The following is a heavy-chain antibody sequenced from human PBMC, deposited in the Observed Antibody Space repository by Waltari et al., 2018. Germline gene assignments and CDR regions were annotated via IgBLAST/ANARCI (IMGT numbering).Heavy chain of an antibody. J-gene: IGHJ4*02. D-gene: IGHD4-4*01. CDR3: AIIQSGGY. V-gene: IGHV3-33*01. CDR2: IWADGYNI. CDR1: DFTLTTYG. Sequence: QVQLVESGGSVVQPGRSLRLSCATTDFTLTTYGMTWVRQAPGKGLEWVAAIWADGYNIYYAESVKGRFTISRDNSKNTVYLQMNSLRVEDTAIYYCAIIQSGGYWGQGTLVTVSS.